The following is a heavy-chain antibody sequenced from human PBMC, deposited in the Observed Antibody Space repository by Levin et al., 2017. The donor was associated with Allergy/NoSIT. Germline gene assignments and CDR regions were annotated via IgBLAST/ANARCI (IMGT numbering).Heavy chain of an antibody. J-gene: IGHJ4*02. D-gene: IGHD3-16*02. CDR1: GGSMSRYY. CDR3: ARSIRGGNPAYVWGAFRLPDY. Sequence: SETLSLTCTVSGGSMSRYYWSWIRQPPGMPLEWIGHIHDNGRTNYNPSLKSRVAMSVDTSKNQFSLKMSSVTAADTAVYSCARSIRGGNPAYVWGAFRLPDYWGQGTLITVSS. V-gene: IGHV4-59*01. CDR2: IHDNGRT.